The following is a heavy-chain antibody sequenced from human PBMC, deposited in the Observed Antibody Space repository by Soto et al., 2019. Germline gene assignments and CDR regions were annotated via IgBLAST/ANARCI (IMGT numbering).Heavy chain of an antibody. CDR1: GFTFSSYA. D-gene: IGHD2-15*01. J-gene: IGHJ4*02. CDR3: AKNYRGGAVVVVADIDY. CDR2: ISGSGGST. Sequence: GGSLRLSCAASGFTFSSYAMSWVRQAPGKGLEWVSAISGSGGSTYYADSVKGRFTISRDNSKNTLYLQMNSLRAEDTAVYYCAKNYRGGAVVVVADIDYWGQGTLVTVSS. V-gene: IGHV3-23*01.